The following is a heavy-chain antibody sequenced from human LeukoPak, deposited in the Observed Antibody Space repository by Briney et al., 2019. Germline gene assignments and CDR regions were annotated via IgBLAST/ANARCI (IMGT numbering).Heavy chain of an antibody. CDR3: AKDISDTAMGGYYYYYGMDV. V-gene: IGHV3-43*02. D-gene: IGHD5-18*01. Sequence: GGSVRLSCAASGFTFDDYAMHWVRQAPGKGREGVSLISGDGGSTYYADSVKGRFTISRDNSKNSLYLPMNSLRTEDTGLYYCAKDISDTAMGGYYYYYGMDVWGKGTTVTVSS. CDR1: GFTFDDYA. J-gene: IGHJ6*04. CDR2: ISGDGGST.